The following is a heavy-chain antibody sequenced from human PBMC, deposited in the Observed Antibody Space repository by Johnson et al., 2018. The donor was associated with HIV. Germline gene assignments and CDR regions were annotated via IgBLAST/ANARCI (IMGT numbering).Heavy chain of an antibody. V-gene: IGHV3-33*01. CDR1: GFTFSTYG. CDR2: IWYDGSNK. CDR3: ARVRARGVKHAFDI. J-gene: IGHJ3*02. D-gene: IGHD3-10*01. Sequence: QVQLVESGGGVVQPGRSLRLSCAVSGFTFSTYGMHWVRQGPGKGREWVAVIWYDGSNKYYVDSVKGRFTISRDNSKNSLYLQMNSLRAEDTALYYCARVRARGVKHAFDIWGQGTMVTVSS.